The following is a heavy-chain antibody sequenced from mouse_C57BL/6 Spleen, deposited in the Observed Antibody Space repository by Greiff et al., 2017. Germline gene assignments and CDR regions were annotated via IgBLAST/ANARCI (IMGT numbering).Heavy chain of an antibody. J-gene: IGHJ3*01. CDR2: IRLKSDNYAT. D-gene: IGHD1-1*01. CDR1: GFTFSNYW. Sequence: EVKLEESGGGLVQPGGSMKLSCVASGFTFSNYWMNWVRQSPEKGLEWVAQIRLKSDNYATHYAVSVKGRITISRDDSKSSVYLQHNNLRAEDTIIYYCTADYYGTRAYWGQGTLVTVSA. V-gene: IGHV6-3*01. CDR3: TADYYGTRAY.